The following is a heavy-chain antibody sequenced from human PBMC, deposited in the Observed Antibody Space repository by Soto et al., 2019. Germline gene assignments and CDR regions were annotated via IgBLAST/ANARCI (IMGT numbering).Heavy chain of an antibody. CDR3: TTDSHFTMKLVRFDY. Sequence: GGSLRLSCAASGFTFTTAGINWVRQDPGKGLEWVGRIKSKIDGGTTDFAAPVKGRFAISRDDSRNMVYFQMNSLEIEDTAVYYCTTDSHFTMKLVRFDYWGLGTLVTVSS. D-gene: IGHD3-22*01. CDR1: GFTFTTAG. V-gene: IGHV3-15*07. CDR2: IKSKIDGGTT. J-gene: IGHJ4*01.